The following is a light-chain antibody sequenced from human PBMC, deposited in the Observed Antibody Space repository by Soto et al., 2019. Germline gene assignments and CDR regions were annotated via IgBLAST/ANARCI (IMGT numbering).Light chain of an antibody. Sequence: DIQMTQSPSSLSASVGDRVTITCRASQSINRFLNWYQQKPGKGPNLLIYKASSLESGVPSRFSGSGSGTEFTLTISSLQPDDFGTYYCQEYNSYWTFGQGTKVDIK. CDR2: KAS. V-gene: IGKV1-5*03. CDR1: QSINRF. J-gene: IGKJ1*01. CDR3: QEYNSYWT.